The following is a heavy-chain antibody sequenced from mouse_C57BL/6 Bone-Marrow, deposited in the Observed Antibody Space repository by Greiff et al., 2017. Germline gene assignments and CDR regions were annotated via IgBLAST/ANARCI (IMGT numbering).Heavy chain of an antibody. V-gene: IGHV1-55*01. CDR3: ARPYYGNYWYFDF. D-gene: IGHD2-10*01. CDR1: GYTFTSYW. Sequence: QVQLQQPGAELVKPGASVKMSCKASGYTFTSYWITWVKQRPGQGLAWIGDIYPGSGSTNYNEKFKSKATMTVDTSSSTAYMQLSSLTSEDSAVSYWARPYYGNYWYFDFWGTGTTVTVSS. CDR2: IYPGSGST. J-gene: IGHJ1*03.